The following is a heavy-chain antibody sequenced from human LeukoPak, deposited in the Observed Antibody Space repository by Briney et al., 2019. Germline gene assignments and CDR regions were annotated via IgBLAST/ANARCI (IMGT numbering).Heavy chain of an antibody. V-gene: IGHV3-21*01. J-gene: IGHJ4*02. CDR3: ARDYSSSSSAISEPRNHLDH. D-gene: IGHD6-6*01. CDR1: GFTFSSYS. CDR2: ISSSSSYI. Sequence: GGSLRLSCAASGFTFSSYSMNWVRQAPGKGLEWVSSISSSSSYIYYADSVKGRFTISRDNAKNSLYLQMNSLRAEDTAVYYCARDYSSSSSAISEPRNHLDHWGQGTLVTVSS.